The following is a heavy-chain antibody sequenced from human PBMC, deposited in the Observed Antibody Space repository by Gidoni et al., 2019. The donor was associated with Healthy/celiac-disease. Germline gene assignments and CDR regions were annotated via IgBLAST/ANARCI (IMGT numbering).Heavy chain of an antibody. CDR2: IYSGGST. J-gene: IGHJ6*02. V-gene: IGHV3-53*04. D-gene: IGHD3-22*01. CDR3: ARMGKHYYDSSGYYLDYYYGMDV. Sequence: EVQLVESGGGLVQPGGSLRLSCAASGFTVSSNYMSWVRQAPGKGREWVSVIYSGGSTYYADPVKGRFTISRHNSKNTLYLQMNSLRAEDTAVYYCARMGKHYYDSSGYYLDYYYGMDVWGQGTTVTVSS. CDR1: GFTVSSNY.